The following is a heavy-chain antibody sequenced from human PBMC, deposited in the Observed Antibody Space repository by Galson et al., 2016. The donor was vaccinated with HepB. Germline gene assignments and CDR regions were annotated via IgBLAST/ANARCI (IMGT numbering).Heavy chain of an antibody. Sequence: SETLFLTCTVSGGAISNAYWWGWVRQSPGKGVEWIGEIYPTGTAHHNPSFPRRATISVAKSKNQFSLRLDSVTAADTAVYYCARGTLGTAATMAFDYWGQGTLVSVSS. V-gene: IGHV4-4*02. CDR1: GGAISNAYW. D-gene: IGHD4/OR15-4a*01. CDR2: IYPTGTA. J-gene: IGHJ4*02. CDR3: ARGTLGTAATMAFDY.